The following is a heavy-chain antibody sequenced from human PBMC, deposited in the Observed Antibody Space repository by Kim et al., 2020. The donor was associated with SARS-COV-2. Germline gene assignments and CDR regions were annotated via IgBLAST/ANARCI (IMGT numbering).Heavy chain of an antibody. CDR2: ISGSGGST. D-gene: IGHD1-26*01. CDR3: AKEGGSSIISGDDAFDI. V-gene: IGHV3-23*01. Sequence: GGSLRLSCAASGFTFSSYAMSWVRQAPGKGLEWVSAISGSGGSTYYADSVKGRFTISRDNSKNTLYLQMNSLRAEDTAVYYCAKEGGSSIISGDDAFDIWGQGTMVTVSS. CDR1: GFTFSSYA. J-gene: IGHJ3*02.